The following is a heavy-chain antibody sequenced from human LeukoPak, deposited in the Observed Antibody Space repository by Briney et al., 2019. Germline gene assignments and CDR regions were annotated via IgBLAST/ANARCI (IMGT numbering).Heavy chain of an antibody. Sequence: SETLSLTCTVSGGSISSYYWCWIRQPPGKGLEWIGYIYYSGSTNYNPSLKSRVTISVDTSKNQFSLKLSSVTAADTAVYYCARQYYGGNSELDYWGQGTLVTVSS. D-gene: IGHD4-23*01. CDR2: IYYSGST. J-gene: IGHJ4*02. V-gene: IGHV4-59*08. CDR1: GGSISSYY. CDR3: ARQYYGGNSELDY.